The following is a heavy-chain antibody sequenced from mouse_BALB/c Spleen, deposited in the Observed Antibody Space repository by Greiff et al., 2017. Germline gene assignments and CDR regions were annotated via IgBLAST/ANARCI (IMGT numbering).Heavy chain of an antibody. CDR3: ARADGDY. J-gene: IGHJ2*01. CDR2: ISSGSSTI. CDR1: GFTFSSFG. Sequence: EVQGVESGGGLVQPGGSRKLSCAASGFTFSSFGMHWVRQAPEKGLEWVAYISSGSSTIYYADTVKGRFTISRDNPKNTLFLQMTSLRSEDTAMYYCARADGDYWGQGTTLTVSS. V-gene: IGHV5-17*02.